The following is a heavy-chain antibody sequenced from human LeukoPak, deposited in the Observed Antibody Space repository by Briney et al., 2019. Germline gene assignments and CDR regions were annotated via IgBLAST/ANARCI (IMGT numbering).Heavy chain of an antibody. D-gene: IGHD2-2*01. CDR2: IYYSENT. J-gene: IGHJ5*02. V-gene: IGHV4-39*01. CDR1: GGSISSSSDY. Sequence: SETLSLTCTVSGGSISSSSDYWGWIRQAPGKGLEWIGSIYYSENTYYNSSLKSRVTISVDTSKNQFSLKLNSVTAADTAVYYCAVESVPAAMTGNWFDPWGQGTLVTVSS. CDR3: AVESVPAAMTGNWFDP.